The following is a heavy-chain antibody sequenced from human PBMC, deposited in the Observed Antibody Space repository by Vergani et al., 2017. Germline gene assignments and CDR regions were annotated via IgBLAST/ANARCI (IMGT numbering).Heavy chain of an antibody. CDR3: ARGDYGILTGYRY. D-gene: IGHD3-9*01. V-gene: IGHV1-46*03. CDR2: INPSGGHT. Sequence: QVQVVQSGAEVKKSGASVKVSCKTSGYTFSNHYMHCVRQAPGQGLEWMGIINPSGGHTNYAQKFQGRVTMTRDTSTSTVYMELSSLRSEDTAIYYCARGDYGILTGYRYWGQGTLVTVSA. J-gene: IGHJ4*02. CDR1: GYTFSNHY.